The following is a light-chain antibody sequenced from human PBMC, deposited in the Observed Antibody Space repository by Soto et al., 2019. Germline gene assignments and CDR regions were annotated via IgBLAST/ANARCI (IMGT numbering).Light chain of an antibody. CDR3: QVWDIMTDNYV. CDR2: YDS. CDR1: NIGNKR. Sequence: SYELTQPPSVSVAPEKTATITCGGNNIGNKRVHWYRQKPGQAPVLVISYDSDRPSGIPERFSGSNSGNTATLTISRVEAGDEADYYCQVWDIMTDNYVFGSGTKLPS. V-gene: IGLV3-21*04. J-gene: IGLJ1*01.